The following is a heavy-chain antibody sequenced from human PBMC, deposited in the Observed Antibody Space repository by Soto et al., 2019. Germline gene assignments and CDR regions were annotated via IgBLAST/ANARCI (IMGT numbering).Heavy chain of an antibody. CDR1: GYTFTAYY. V-gene: IGHV1-2*02. D-gene: IGHD3-10*02. CDR3: ARNMDYYYGRGSGNGHGV. Sequence: QVQLVQSGAEVKEPGDSVRVSCEASGYTFTAYYIHWVRQDPGQGLEWMGWINPKFGDTTYAQDFQGRVSMTRDMSISTVYMELSRLTSDDTAIYYCARNMDYYYGRGSGNGHGVWGQGTTVTVFS. CDR2: INPKFGDT. J-gene: IGHJ6*02.